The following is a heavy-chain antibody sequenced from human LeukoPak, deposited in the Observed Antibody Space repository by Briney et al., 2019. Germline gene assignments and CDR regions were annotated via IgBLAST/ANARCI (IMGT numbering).Heavy chain of an antibody. CDR2: INPNSGGT. J-gene: IGHJ6*02. CDR3: ARVGYCSSTSCARDYYYCYGMDV. CDR1: GYTFTGYY. D-gene: IGHD2-2*01. Sequence: ASVKVSCKASGYTFTGYYMHWVRQAPGQGLEWMGRINPNSGGTNYAQKFQGRVTMTRDTSISTAYMELSRLRSDDTAVYYCARVGYCSSTSCARDYYYCYGMDVWGQGTTVTVSS. V-gene: IGHV1-2*06.